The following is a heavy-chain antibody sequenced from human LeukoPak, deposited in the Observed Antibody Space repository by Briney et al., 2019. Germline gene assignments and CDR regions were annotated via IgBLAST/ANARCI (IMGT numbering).Heavy chain of an antibody. CDR3: ASFDRGYSYGYAS. J-gene: IGHJ5*02. V-gene: IGHV4-59*01. Sequence: PSETLSLTCTVSGGSISSYYWSWIRQPPGKGLEWIGYIYYSGSTNYNPSLKNRVTISVDTSKNQFSLKLSSVTAADTAVYYCASFDRGYSYGYASWGQGTLVTVSS. CDR1: GGSISSYY. CDR2: IYYSGST. D-gene: IGHD5-18*01.